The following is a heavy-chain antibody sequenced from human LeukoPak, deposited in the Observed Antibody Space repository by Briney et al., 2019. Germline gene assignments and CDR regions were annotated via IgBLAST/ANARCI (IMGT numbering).Heavy chain of an antibody. J-gene: IGHJ4*02. D-gene: IGHD2-2*01. CDR3: ARDSSTYAGPPDY. V-gene: IGHV3-48*01. Sequence: RGSLRLSCAASGFTFSSYSMNWVRRAPGKGLEWVSYIGAAGSTIYYADSVKGRFTISRDNAKNSLFLQMNSLRAEDTAVYYCARDSSTYAGPPDYWGQGTLVTVSS. CDR1: GFTFSSYS. CDR2: IGAAGSTI.